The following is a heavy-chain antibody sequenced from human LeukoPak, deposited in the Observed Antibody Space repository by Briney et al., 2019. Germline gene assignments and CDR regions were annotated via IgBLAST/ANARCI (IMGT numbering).Heavy chain of an antibody. CDR1: GYSISSGHY. J-gene: IGHJ4*02. V-gene: IGHV4-38-2*02. CDR2: IYEGETT. D-gene: IGHD1-1*01. CDR3: ASNWSDFDY. Sequence: SETLSLTCTVSGYSISSGHYWGWIRQPPGKGLEWIGSIYEGETTYYNPSLKTRLTISLDTCKNQFSLKLSSVTAADTAVYYCASNWSDFDYWGQGILVTVSS.